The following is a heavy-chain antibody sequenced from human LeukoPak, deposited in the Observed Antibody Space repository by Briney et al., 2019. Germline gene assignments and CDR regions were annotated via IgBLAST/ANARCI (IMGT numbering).Heavy chain of an antibody. J-gene: IGHJ3*02. V-gene: IGHV3-21*01. D-gene: IGHD5-24*01. CDR1: GFTFSNYR. Sequence: GGSLRLSCAAPGFTFSNYRMNWVRQAPGKGLEWVSSISSSSIYIYYADSLKGRFTISRDNAKNSLYLQMNSLRAEDTAVYYCARGRDGYNLVDAFDIWGQGIMVTVSS. CDR3: ARGRDGYNLVDAFDI. CDR2: ISSSSIYI.